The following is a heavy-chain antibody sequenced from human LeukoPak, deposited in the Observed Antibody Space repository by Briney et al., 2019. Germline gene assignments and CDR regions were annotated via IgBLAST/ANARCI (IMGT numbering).Heavy chain of an antibody. CDR2: ISGGGT. D-gene: IGHD3-10*01. J-gene: IGHJ4*02. CDR1: GFTFSYYA. V-gene: IGHV3-23*01. Sequence: PGGSLRLSCAASGFTFSYYAMSWVRQAPGKGLEWVSVISGGGTYYADSVKGRFTISRDNSKNTLYLQMNSLRAEDTAVYYCAKDTESLVRGVKAFWGQGTLVTVSS. CDR3: AKDTESLVRGVKAF.